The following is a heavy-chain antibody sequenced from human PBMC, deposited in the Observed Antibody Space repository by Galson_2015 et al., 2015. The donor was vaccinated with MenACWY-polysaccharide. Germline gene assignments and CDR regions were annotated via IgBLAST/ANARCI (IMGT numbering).Heavy chain of an antibody. J-gene: IGHJ3*02. V-gene: IGHV2-5*01. CDR1: GLSLRTPEVG. CDR3: ARAVPARPVLGAFDT. Sequence: ALENATQPLTLPLTISGLSLRTPEVGVAWIRQRTGKALEWLALLSWNDDECYSPSLNSRLTITKATSKNQVVLTITNMDPLDTATYYCARAVPARPVLGAFDTWVQGTLVTVSS. D-gene: IGHD6-6*01. CDR2: LSWNDDE.